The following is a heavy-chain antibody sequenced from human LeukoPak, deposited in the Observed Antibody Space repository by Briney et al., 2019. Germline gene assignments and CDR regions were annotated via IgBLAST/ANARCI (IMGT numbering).Heavy chain of an antibody. J-gene: IGHJ4*02. Sequence: PSETLSLTCTVSGGSISSYYWNWIRQPPGKGLEWIGYIYYSGNTYYNPSLKSRVTISVDTSKNQFSLKLSSVTAADTAVYYCARDTPWGYFDWGQGTLVTVSS. CDR2: IYYSGNT. CDR3: ARDTPWGYFD. D-gene: IGHD3-9*01. V-gene: IGHV4-59*12. CDR1: GGSISSYY.